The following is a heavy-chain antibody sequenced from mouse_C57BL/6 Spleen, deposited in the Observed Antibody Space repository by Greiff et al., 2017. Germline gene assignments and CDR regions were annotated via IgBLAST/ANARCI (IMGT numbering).Heavy chain of an antibody. CDR2: IDPSDSET. Sequence: QVQLQQPGAELVRPGSSVKLSCKASGYTFTSYWMHWVKQRPIQGLEWIGNIDPSDSETHYNQKFKDKATLTVDKSSSTAYMQLSSLTSEDSAVYYCAQGAVYDGFAYWGQGTLVTVSA. CDR3: AQGAVYDGFAY. D-gene: IGHD2-12*01. J-gene: IGHJ3*01. V-gene: IGHV1-52*01. CDR1: GYTFTSYW.